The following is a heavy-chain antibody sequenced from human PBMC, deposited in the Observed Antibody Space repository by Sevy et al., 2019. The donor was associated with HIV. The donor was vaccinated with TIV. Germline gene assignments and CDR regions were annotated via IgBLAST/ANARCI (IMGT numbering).Heavy chain of an antibody. CDR1: GYTLTELS. J-gene: IGHJ4*02. CDR3: ATTKDYYENSGDPFDY. Sequence: ASVKVSCKVSGYTLTELSMHWVRQVPGKGLEWMGSFDPEDDETIYAQKFQGRVTMTEDTSTDTAYMELSSLRSEDTAVYYCATTKDYYENSGDPFDYWGQGTPVTVSS. V-gene: IGHV1-24*01. CDR2: FDPEDDET. D-gene: IGHD3-22*01.